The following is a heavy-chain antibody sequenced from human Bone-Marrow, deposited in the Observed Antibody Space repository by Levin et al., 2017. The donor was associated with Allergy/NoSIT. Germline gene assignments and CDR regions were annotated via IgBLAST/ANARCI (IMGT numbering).Heavy chain of an antibody. CDR3: ASGGVWVDFDY. CDR1: GFTFNDYW. Sequence: GGSLRLSCAVSGFTFNDYWMTWVRQAPGKGLEWVANMKEDGSEKYYVDSVKGRFTISRVNAKNSVYLQMSSLRAEDTAVYYCASGGVWVDFDYWGQGTLVSVSS. J-gene: IGHJ4*02. V-gene: IGHV3-7*01. D-gene: IGHD1-26*01. CDR2: MKEDGSEK.